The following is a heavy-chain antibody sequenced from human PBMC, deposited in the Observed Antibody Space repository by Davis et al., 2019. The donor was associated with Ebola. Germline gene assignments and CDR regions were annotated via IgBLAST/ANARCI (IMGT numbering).Heavy chain of an antibody. J-gene: IGHJ6*02. V-gene: IGHV1-3*01. D-gene: IGHD6-13*01. Sequence: ASVKVSCKASGYTFTSYAMHWVRQAPGQRLEWMGCINAGNGNTKYSQKFQGRVTITRDTSATTAYMELRSLRSDDTAVYYCARKSSTWRYYGMDVWGQGTTVTVSS. CDR2: INAGNGNT. CDR3: ARKSSTWRYYGMDV. CDR1: GYTFTSYA.